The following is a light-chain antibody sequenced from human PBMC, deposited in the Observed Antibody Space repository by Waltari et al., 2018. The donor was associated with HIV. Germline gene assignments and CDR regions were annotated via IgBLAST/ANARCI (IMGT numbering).Light chain of an antibody. CDR3: MQALRTPPT. CDR1: QSLLHSNGYTY. J-gene: IGKJ3*01. Sequence: DIVMTQSAVSLPVTPGESASISCSSSQSLLHSNGYTYLDWYLQKPGQSPQLLIYLGSDRAPGASDRFSASVSGTNFTLRISKVEPEDVGIFYCMQALRTPPTFGPGTKVEI. V-gene: IGKV2-28*01. CDR2: LGS.